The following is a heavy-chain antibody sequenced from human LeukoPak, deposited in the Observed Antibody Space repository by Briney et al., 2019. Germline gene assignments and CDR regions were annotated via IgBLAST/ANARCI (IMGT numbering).Heavy chain of an antibody. J-gene: IGHJ4*02. D-gene: IGHD4-17*01. CDR2: INGSGGRI. CDR3: AKDRRPVNQQYGAPGY. V-gene: IGHV3-23*01. Sequence: GGSLRLSCAASGFTFSSYAMSWVRQAPGKGLEWVSAINGSGGRIYYADSVKGRFTISRDNSKSTLYLQMNSLRAEDTAVYYCAKDRRPVNQQYGAPGYWGQGTLVTVSS. CDR1: GFTFSSYA.